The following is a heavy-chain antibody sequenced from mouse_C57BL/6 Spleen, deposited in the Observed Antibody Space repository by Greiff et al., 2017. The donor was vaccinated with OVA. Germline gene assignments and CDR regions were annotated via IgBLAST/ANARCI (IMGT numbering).Heavy chain of an antibody. J-gene: IGHJ1*03. V-gene: IGHV1-61*01. Sequence: VKLQQPGAELVRPGSSVKLSCKASGYTFTSYWMDWVKQRPGQGLEWIGNIYPSDSETHYNQKFKDKATLTVDKSSSTAYMQLSSLTSEDSAVYYCARVGYGIVWGTGTTVTVSS. CDR1: GYTFTSYW. CDR2: IYPSDSET. D-gene: IGHD1-1*01. CDR3: ARVGYGIV.